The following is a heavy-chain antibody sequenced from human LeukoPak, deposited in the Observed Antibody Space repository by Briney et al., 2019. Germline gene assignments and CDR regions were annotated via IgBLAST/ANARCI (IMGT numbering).Heavy chain of an antibody. D-gene: IGHD3-22*01. CDR1: GFTFSSYG. J-gene: IGHJ6*02. Sequence: PGGSLRLSCAASGFTFSSYGMHWVRQAPGKGLEWVAVIWYDGSNKYYADSVKGRFTISRDNSKNTLYLQMNSLRAEDTAVYYCARAQNYYDSSGYSFGSDYYGMDVWGQGTTVTVSS. CDR2: IWYDGSNK. V-gene: IGHV3-33*01. CDR3: ARAQNYYDSSGYSFGSDYYGMDV.